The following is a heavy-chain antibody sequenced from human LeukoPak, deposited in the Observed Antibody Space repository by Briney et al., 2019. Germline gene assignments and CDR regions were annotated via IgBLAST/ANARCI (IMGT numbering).Heavy chain of an antibody. J-gene: IGHJ6*03. V-gene: IGHV3-30*02. CDR3: AKDGGYYDSSGYYAYYYYYYMDV. D-gene: IGHD3-22*01. Sequence: PGGSLRLSCAASGFTFSSYEMNWVRQAPGKGLEWVAFIRYDGSNKYYADSVKGRFTISRDNSKNTLYLQMNSLRAEDTAVYYCAKDGGYYDSSGYYAYYYYYYMDVWGKGTTVTISS. CDR2: IRYDGSNK. CDR1: GFTFSSYE.